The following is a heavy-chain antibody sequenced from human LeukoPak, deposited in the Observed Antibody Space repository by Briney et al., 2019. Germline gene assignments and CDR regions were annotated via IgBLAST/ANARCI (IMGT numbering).Heavy chain of an antibody. CDR1: GGTFRSYA. V-gene: IGHV1-69*05. D-gene: IGHD3-22*01. CDR3: ARAMYYYDSSGYYSEYFQH. J-gene: IGHJ1*01. CDR2: IIPIFGTA. Sequence: SVKVSCKASGGTFRSYAISWVRQAPGQGPEWMGGIIPIFGTANYAQKFQGRVTITTDESTSTAYMELSSLRSEDTAVYYCARAMYYYDSSGYYSEYFQHWGQGTLVTVSS.